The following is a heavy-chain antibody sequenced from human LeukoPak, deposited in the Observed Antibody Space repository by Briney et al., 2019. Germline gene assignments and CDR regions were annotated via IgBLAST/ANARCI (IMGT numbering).Heavy chain of an antibody. CDR2: IYPGDSDT. D-gene: IGHD1-1*01. CDR3: ARLRARQTTDALDI. CDR1: GYRFTSYW. V-gene: IGHV5-51*01. Sequence: HGESLKISCKGSGYRFTSYWIGWVRQMPGKGLEWMGIIYPGDSDTRYSPSFQGQVTISADKSNSTAYLQWSSLKASDTAIYYCARLRARQTTDALDIWGQGAMVTVSS. J-gene: IGHJ3*02.